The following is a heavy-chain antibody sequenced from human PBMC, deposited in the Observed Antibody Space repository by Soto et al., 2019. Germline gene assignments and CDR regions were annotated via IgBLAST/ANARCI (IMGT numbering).Heavy chain of an antibody. CDR2: ITGTSNTT. J-gene: IGHJ4*02. Sequence: GGSLRLSCAASGFNFSSYSMHWVRQAPVKGLEWVSSITGTSNTTNYADSVKGRFTISRDNSKNTLYLQMNSLRAEDTALYYCVTFFYGSATYPRRRVFDYWGQGTLVTVSS. V-gene: IGHV3-23*01. CDR3: VTFFYGSATYPRRRVFDY. D-gene: IGHD3-10*01. CDR1: GFNFSSYS.